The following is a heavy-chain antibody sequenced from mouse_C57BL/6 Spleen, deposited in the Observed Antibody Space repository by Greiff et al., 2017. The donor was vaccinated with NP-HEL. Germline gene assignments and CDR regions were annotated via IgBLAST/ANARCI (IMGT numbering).Heavy chain of an antibody. CDR1: GYTFTSYW. D-gene: IGHD2-3*01. CDR2: IDPSDSET. V-gene: IGHV1-52*01. Sequence: VQLQQPGAELVRPGSSVKLSCKASGYTFTSYWMHWVKQRPIQGLEWIGNIDPSDSETHYNQKFKDKATLTVEKSSSTAYMQLSSLTSEDSAVYYCARADGYYYAMDYWGQGTSVTVSS. CDR3: ARADGYYYAMDY. J-gene: IGHJ4*01.